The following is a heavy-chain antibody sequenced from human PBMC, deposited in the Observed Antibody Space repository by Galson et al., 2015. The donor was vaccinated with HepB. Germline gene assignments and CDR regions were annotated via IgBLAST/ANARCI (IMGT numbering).Heavy chain of an antibody. CDR1: GFTFSSYW. CDR3: ARADSSSWNEAY. D-gene: IGHD6-13*01. CDR2: INSDGSST. J-gene: IGHJ4*02. V-gene: IGHV3-74*01. Sequence: SLRLSCAASGFTFSSYWMHWVRQAPGKGLVWVSRINSDGSSTSYADSVKGRFTISRDNAKNTLYLQMNSLRAEDTAVYYCARADSSSWNEAYWGQGTLVTVSS.